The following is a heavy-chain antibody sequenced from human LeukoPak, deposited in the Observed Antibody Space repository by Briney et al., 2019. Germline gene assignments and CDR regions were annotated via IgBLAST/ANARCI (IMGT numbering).Heavy chain of an antibody. J-gene: IGHJ4*02. CDR2: IYYSGST. D-gene: IGHD5-18*01. CDR3: ARHLYNTAFDN. V-gene: IGHV4-59*08. Sequence: SETLSLTCTVSGGSISPYYWSWIRQPPGKGLEWIGYIYYSGSTNYNPSLKSRVTISLDTSKNQFSLKLSSVTAADTAVYYCARHLYNTAFDNWGQGTLVTVSS. CDR1: GGSISPYY.